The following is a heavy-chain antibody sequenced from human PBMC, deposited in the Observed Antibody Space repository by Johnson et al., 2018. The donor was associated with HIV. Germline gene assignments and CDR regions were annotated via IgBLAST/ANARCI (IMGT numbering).Heavy chain of an antibody. V-gene: IGHV3-30-3*01. CDR2: ISYDGSNK. CDR3: ARDHNDYGSGSYSDAFDF. CDR1: GFNFNIYA. J-gene: IGHJ3*01. D-gene: IGHD3-10*01. Sequence: QVQLVESGGGVVQPGRSLRLSCAASGFNFNIYAMHWVRQAPGKGLEWVSVISYDGSNKYYADSVKGRITVSRDNSKNTLSLQMDSLRPEDTAVYYCARDHNDYGSGSYSDAFDFWGQGTMVTVSS.